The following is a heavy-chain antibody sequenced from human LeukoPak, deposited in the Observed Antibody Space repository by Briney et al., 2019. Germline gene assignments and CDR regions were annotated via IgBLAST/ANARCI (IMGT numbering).Heavy chain of an antibody. CDR3: ASQPAVVDLDY. Sequence: PGGSLRLSCAASGFMFSNYWMTWVRQAPGKGLEGVANINPDGSEKSYVDSVKGRFTISRDNAKNSLYLQMNSLRVEDTAVYYCASQPAVVDLDYWGQGTLVTASS. D-gene: IGHD2-2*01. J-gene: IGHJ4*02. V-gene: IGHV3-7*01. CDR1: GFMFSNYW. CDR2: INPDGSEK.